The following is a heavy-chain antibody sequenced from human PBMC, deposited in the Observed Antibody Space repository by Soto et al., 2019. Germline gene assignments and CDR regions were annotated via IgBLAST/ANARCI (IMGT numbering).Heavy chain of an antibody. J-gene: IGHJ4*02. CDR2: VIPIFGTA. CDR1: GGTFSSYA. CDR3: ARSTPRGYCGGDCYFDY. Sequence: QVQLVQSGAEVKKPGSSVKVSCKASGGTFSSYAISWVRQAPGQGLEWMGGVIPIFGTANYAQKFQGRVTITADESTSTADMELSSLRSEDTAVYYCARSTPRGYCGGDCYFDYWGQGTMVTVSS. D-gene: IGHD2-21*02. V-gene: IGHV1-69*01.